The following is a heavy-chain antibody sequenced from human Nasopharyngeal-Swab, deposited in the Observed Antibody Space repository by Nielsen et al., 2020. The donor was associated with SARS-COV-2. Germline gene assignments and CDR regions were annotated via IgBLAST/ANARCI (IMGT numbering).Heavy chain of an antibody. CDR1: GGSISSYY. V-gene: IGHV4-59*08. D-gene: IGHD4-23*01. J-gene: IGHJ4*02. CDR2: IYYSGST. CDR3: AATTVVTYFDY. Sequence: SETLSLTCTVSGGSISSYYWSWIRRPPGKGLEWIGYIYYSGSTNYNPSLKSRVTISVDTSKNQFSLKLSSVTAADTAVYYCAATTVVTYFDYWGQGTLVTVSS.